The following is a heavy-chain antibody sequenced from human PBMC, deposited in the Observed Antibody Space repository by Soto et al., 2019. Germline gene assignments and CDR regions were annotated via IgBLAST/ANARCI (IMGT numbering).Heavy chain of an antibody. CDR1: GASINNYY. D-gene: IGHD5-12*01. CDR3: AKYRRTDAEGYRLDF. J-gene: IGHJ4*02. Sequence: SETLSLTCSVSGASINNYYRSWIRQPPGNGLEWIGYVYYTGSTSTKYNPSLQSRVAMSVDSSKNQFSLKLTSMTAADTAIYYCAKYRRTDAEGYRLDFWGPGTLVTVSS. CDR2: VYYTGSTST. V-gene: IGHV4-59*01.